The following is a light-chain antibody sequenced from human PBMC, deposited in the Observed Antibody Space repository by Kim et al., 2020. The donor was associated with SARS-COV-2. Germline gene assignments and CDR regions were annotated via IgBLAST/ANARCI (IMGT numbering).Light chain of an antibody. CDR3: SSYTSSTTWV. V-gene: IGLV2-14*03. J-gene: IGLJ3*02. CDR1: SSDVGGYKY. CDR2: DVS. Sequence: GQSITISCTGTSSDVGGYKYVSWYQQYPGKAPKLMIYDVSRRPSGVSTRFSGSKSGNTASLTISGLQAEDEAGYFCSSYTSSTTWVFGGGTKLTVL.